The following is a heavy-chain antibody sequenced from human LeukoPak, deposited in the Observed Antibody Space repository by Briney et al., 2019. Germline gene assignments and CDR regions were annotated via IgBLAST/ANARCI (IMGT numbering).Heavy chain of an antibody. V-gene: IGHV4-4*02. CDR2: INHSGST. Sequence: SETLSLTCAVSGGSISSSNWWSWVRQPPGKGLEWIGEINHSGSTNYNPSLKSRVTISVDTSKNQFSLKLSSVTAADTAVYYCARMRYTSGWASKYYYYMDVWGKGTTVTVSS. CDR1: GGSISSSNW. CDR3: ARMRYTSGWASKYYYYMDV. D-gene: IGHD6-19*01. J-gene: IGHJ6*03.